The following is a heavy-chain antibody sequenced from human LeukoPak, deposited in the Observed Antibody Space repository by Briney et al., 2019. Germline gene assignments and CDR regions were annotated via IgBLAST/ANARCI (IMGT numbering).Heavy chain of an antibody. CDR2: ISHSGST. CDR3: ARGLIWHFLLDSRRDSFDV. D-gene: IGHD3/OR15-3a*01. J-gene: IGHJ3*01. V-gene: IGHV4-34*01. Sequence: SETLSLTCVVSGGSLTDYHWNWIRQSPGKGLEWIGEISHSGSTTYNPSLKSRLTMSVDTSRNQFSLKLRSVTVADTAVYYCARGLIWHFLLDSRRDSFDVWGQGTAITVSS. CDR1: GGSLTDYH.